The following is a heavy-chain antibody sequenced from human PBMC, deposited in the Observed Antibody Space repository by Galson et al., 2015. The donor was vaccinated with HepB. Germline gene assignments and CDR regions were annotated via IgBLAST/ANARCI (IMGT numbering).Heavy chain of an antibody. CDR1: GFTFSSHA. J-gene: IGHJ4*02. Sequence: SLRLSCAASGFTFSSHAMNWVRQAPGKGLEWISGINSDGSGPNHADSVRGRFTISRDNSRNTLYLQMNSLRVEDTAVYHCATRDWGLVPGVWGQGKLVAVSS. CDR2: INSDGSGP. V-gene: IGHV3-23*01. D-gene: IGHD2-21*01. CDR3: ATRDWGLVPGV.